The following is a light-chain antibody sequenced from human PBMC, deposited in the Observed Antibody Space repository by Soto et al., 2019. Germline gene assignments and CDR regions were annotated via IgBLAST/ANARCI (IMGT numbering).Light chain of an antibody. CDR3: PSYTGSSLV. CDR1: SSDVGNYNY. Sequence: QSVLTQPASVSGSPGQSITISCTGTSSDVGNYNYVSWYQQHPGKAPRLMIYDVTNRPSGVSNRFSGSKSGNTASLTISGLQAEDEADYYCPSYTGSSLVFGRGTKLSVL. V-gene: IGLV2-14*03. J-gene: IGLJ2*01. CDR2: DVT.